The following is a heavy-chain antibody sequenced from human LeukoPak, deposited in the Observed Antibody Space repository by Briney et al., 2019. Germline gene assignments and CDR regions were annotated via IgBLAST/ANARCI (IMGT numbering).Heavy chain of an antibody. Sequence: GGSLRLPCAPSGFTFCSYAMSWVPQAPGKALEGVSAISGRGGSTYNADSVRARFTIPRDNSKNTLYVKVNTLRAEDRAVYYCAKRGKIGVPADDDSYYYYGMGVWGQGTTVTVSS. CDR3: AKRGKIGVPADDDSYYYYGMGV. V-gene: IGHV3-23*01. CDR2: ISGRGGST. D-gene: IGHD2-2*01. J-gene: IGHJ6*01. CDR1: GFTFCSYA.